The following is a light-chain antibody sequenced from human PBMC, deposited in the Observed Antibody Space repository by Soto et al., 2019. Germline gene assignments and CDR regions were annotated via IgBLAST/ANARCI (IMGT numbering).Light chain of an antibody. V-gene: IGLV1-36*01. CDR2: YDD. Sequence: QSVLTQPPSVSGAPGQRVTISCTGSSSNIGNNAVNWYQQLPGKAPKLLIYYDDLLPSGVSDRFSGSKSGTSASLAISGLQSEDEADYYCAAWDDSLNGLVFGGGTKVTVL. CDR3: AAWDDSLNGLV. J-gene: IGLJ2*01. CDR1: SSNIGNNA.